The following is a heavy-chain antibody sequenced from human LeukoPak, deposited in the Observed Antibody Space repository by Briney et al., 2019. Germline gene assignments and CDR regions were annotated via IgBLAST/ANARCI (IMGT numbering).Heavy chain of an antibody. CDR3: AKDGRDYGDYVDY. Sequence: GRSLRLSCAASGFTFSSYGMHWVRQAPGKGLEWVAVISYDGSNKYYADSVEGRFTISRDNSKNTLYLQMNSLRAEDTAVYYCAKDGRDYGDYVDYWGQGTLVTVSS. CDR1: GFTFSSYG. J-gene: IGHJ4*02. CDR2: ISYDGSNK. D-gene: IGHD4-17*01. V-gene: IGHV3-30*18.